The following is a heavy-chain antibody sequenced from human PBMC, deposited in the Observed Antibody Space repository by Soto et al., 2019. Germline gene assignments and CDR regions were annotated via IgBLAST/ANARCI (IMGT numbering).Heavy chain of an antibody. V-gene: IGHV5-10-1*01. CDR2: IDPSDSYT. CDR3: ARVRDGYSYRFDY. Sequence: PGESLKISCKGSGYGFTSYWISWVRQMPGKGLEWMGRIDPSDSYTNYSPSFQGHVTISADKSISTAYLQWSSLKASDTAMYYCARVRDGYSYRFDYWGQGTLVTVSS. CDR1: GYGFTSYW. D-gene: IGHD5-18*01. J-gene: IGHJ4*02.